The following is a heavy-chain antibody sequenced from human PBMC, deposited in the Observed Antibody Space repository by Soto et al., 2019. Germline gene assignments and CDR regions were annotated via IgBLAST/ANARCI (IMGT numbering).Heavy chain of an antibody. D-gene: IGHD6-13*01. J-gene: IGHJ4*02. CDR1: GGSFSGYY. Sequence: PSETLSLTCAVYGGSFSGYYWSWIRQPPGKGLEWIGEINHSGSTNYNPSQKSRVTISVDTSKNQFSLKLSSVTAADTAVYYCARGPPPRIAAAPYYFDYWGQGTLVTVSS. V-gene: IGHV4-34*01. CDR2: INHSGST. CDR3: ARGPPPRIAAAPYYFDY.